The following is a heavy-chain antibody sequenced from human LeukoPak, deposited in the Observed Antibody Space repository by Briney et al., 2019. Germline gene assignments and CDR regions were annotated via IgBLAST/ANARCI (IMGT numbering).Heavy chain of an antibody. J-gene: IGHJ4*02. CDR3: ARGGSYDYVWGSYPEIGKLDY. CDR2: IIPILGIA. Sequence: SVKVSCKASGGTFSSYAISWVRQAPGQGLEWMGRIIPILGIANYAQKFQGRVTITADKSTSTAYMELSSLRSEDTAVYYCARGGSYDYVWGSYPEIGKLDYWGQGTLVTVSS. CDR1: GGTFSSYA. V-gene: IGHV1-69*04. D-gene: IGHD3-16*02.